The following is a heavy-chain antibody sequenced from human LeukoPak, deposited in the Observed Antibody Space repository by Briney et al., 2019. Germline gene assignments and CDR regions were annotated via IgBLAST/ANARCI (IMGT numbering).Heavy chain of an antibody. Sequence: PSETLSLTCTVSGGSISSYYWSWVRQAPGKGLEWVSAVSGSGVSTYYADSVKGRFTISRDNSKNTLYLQMNGLRAEDTAVYYCAKGVEDSGIYYYYYMDVWGKGTTVTVSS. V-gene: IGHV3-23*01. CDR3: AKGVEDSGIYYYYYMDV. CDR2: VSGSGVST. CDR1: GGSISSYY. J-gene: IGHJ6*03. D-gene: IGHD2-15*01.